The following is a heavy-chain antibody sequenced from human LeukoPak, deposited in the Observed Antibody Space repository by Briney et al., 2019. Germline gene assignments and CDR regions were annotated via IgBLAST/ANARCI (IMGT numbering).Heavy chain of an antibody. CDR2: ISAYNGNI. V-gene: IGHV1-18*01. Sequence: ASVKVSCKASGYGFSTYGITWVRQAPGQGLEWMGRISAYNGNINYVQKLQGRVTMTTDTSTSTAYMELRSLRSDDTAVYYCARDPGAPPYYFDFWGQGTLVTVSS. CDR1: GYGFSTYG. D-gene: IGHD1-26*01. CDR3: ARDPGAPPYYFDF. J-gene: IGHJ4*02.